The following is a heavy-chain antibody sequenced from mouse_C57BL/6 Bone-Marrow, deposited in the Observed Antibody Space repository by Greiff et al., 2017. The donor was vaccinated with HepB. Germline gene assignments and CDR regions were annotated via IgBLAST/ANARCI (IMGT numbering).Heavy chain of an antibody. CDR3: ARDYGSSLFDY. V-gene: IGHV1-54*01. D-gene: IGHD1-1*01. Sequence: VKLVESGAELVRPGTSVKVSCKASGYAFTNYLIEWVKQRPGQGLEWIGVINPGSGNTYYNEKLKGQATLTADKSSSTADMELRSLTSVDSAVYFCARDYGSSLFDYWGQVTTLTVSS. J-gene: IGHJ2*01. CDR1: GYAFTNYL. CDR2: INPGSGNT.